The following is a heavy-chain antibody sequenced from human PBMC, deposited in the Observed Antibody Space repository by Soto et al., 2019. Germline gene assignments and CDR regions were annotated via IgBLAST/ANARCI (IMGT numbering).Heavy chain of an antibody. CDR2: IYYRGNT. CDR3: ARSRHAIEADVIYF. CDR1: SGSINDYY. J-gene: IGHJ4*01. V-gene: IGHV4-59*12. Sequence: PSETLSLTCNVSSGSINDYYWSWIRQPPGKGLEWIGYIYYRGNTNYNPDLKSRVTISVDTSKNHFSLKLSSVTAADTAVYYCARSRHAIEADVIYFWSQRTLVTVSS. D-gene: IGHD6-13*01.